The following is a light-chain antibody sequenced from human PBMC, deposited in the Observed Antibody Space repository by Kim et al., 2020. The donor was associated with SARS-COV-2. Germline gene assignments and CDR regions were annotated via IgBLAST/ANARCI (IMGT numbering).Light chain of an antibody. CDR2: GAS. CDR3: QQYYLWPRT. V-gene: IGKV3-15*01. CDR1: QRINNN. J-gene: IGKJ4*02. Sequence: EIVMTQSPAALSVSPGEGVTLSCRVSQRINNNLAWYHQKPGQAPRLVIYGASTRATGIPARFSGSGSGTEFTLTISSLQPEDSAVYYCQQYYLWPRTFGVGTKVDIK.